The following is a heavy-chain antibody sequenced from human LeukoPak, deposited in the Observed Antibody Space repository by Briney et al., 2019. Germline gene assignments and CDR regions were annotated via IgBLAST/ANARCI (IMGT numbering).Heavy chain of an antibody. J-gene: IGHJ4*02. CDR2: INPNSGGT. CDR3: ARANTYSSSWETDY. Sequence: GASVKVSCKASGYTFTGYYMHWVRQAPGQGLEWMGWINPNSGGTHYAQKFQGRVTMTRDTSISTAYMELSRLRSDDTAVYYCARANTYSSSWETDYWGQGTLVTVSS. CDR1: GYTFTGYY. V-gene: IGHV1-2*02. D-gene: IGHD6-13*01.